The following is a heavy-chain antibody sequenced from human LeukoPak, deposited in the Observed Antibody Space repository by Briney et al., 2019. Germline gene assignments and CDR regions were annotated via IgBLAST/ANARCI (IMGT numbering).Heavy chain of an antibody. V-gene: IGHV4-59*01. CDR1: GGSISSYY. CDR3: ARGRDGYNYGFDY. J-gene: IGHJ4*02. Sequence: PSETLSLTCTVSGGSISSYYWSWIRQPPGKGLEWIGYIYSSGSTSYNPSLKSRVTISVDTSKTQFSLNLSSVTAADTALYYCARGRDGYNYGFDYWGQGTLVTVSS. CDR2: IYSSGST. D-gene: IGHD5-24*01.